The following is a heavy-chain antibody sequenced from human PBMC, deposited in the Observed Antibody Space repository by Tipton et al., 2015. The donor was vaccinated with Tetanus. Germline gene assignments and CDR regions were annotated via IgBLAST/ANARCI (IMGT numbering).Heavy chain of an antibody. CDR2: MNPNSGNT. Sequence: QVQLVQSGAEVKKPGASVKVSCKASGYTFTSYDINWVRQATGQGLEWMGWMNPNSGNTGYVQKFQGRVTMTGNTSISTAYMELSSLRSEDTAVYYCARGRGYYYDSSGYNDDAFDIWGQGTMVTVSS. CDR3: ARGRGYYYDSSGYNDDAFDI. V-gene: IGHV1-8*01. CDR1: GYTFTSYD. D-gene: IGHD3-22*01. J-gene: IGHJ3*02.